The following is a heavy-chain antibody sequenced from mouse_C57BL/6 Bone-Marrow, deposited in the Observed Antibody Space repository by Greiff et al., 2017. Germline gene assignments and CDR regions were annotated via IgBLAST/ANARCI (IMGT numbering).Heavy chain of an antibody. CDR3: TRAGGSYAMDY. CDR1: GYTFTSYW. Sequence: EVKLVESGTVLARPGASVKMSCKTSGYTFTSYWMHWVKQRPGQGLEWIGAIYPGNSDTSYNQKFKGKDKLTAVTSASTAYMELSSLTNEDSAVYYCTRAGGSYAMDYWGQGTSVTVSS. CDR2: IYPGNSDT. V-gene: IGHV1-5*01. J-gene: IGHJ4*01.